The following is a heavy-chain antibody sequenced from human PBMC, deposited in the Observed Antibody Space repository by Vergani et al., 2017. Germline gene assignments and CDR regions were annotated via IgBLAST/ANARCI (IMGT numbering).Heavy chain of an antibody. Sequence: QVQLVQSGSELKKPGASVKVSCKASGYTFTSYAMNWVRQAPGQGLEWMGWINTNTGNPTYAQGFTGRFVFSLDTSVSTAYLQISSLKAEDPAVYCCAREGAAAGKVYYYGMDVWGQGTTVTVSS. CDR1: GYTFTSYA. V-gene: IGHV7-4-1*02. CDR2: INTNTGNP. D-gene: IGHD6-13*01. J-gene: IGHJ6*02. CDR3: AREGAAAGKVYYYGMDV.